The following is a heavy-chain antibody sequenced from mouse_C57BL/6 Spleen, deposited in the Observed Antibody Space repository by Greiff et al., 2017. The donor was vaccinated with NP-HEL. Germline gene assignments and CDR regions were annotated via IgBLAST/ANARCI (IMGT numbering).Heavy chain of an antibody. V-gene: IGHV5-4*01. CDR1: GFTFSSYA. Sequence: VQVVESGGGLVKPGGSLKLSCAASGFTFSSYAMSWVRQTPEKRLEWVATISDGGSYTYYPDNVKGRFTISRDNAKNNLYLQMSHLKSEDTAMYYCARERVYDGYPFAYWGQGTLVTVSA. J-gene: IGHJ3*01. D-gene: IGHD2-3*01. CDR2: ISDGGSYT. CDR3: ARERVYDGYPFAY.